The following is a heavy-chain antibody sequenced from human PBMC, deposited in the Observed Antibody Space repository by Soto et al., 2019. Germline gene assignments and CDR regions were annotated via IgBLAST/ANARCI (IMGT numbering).Heavy chain of an antibody. Sequence: ASLQVSSHSSDYTFPSYGIHWVRQAPVQWLEWMGWINAANGDTKYSPKFQGRVTITRDTSASTAYMELSSLRSEDTAVYYCVRRHVSATGIDWFDPWGQGTLVTAPQ. J-gene: IGHJ5*02. CDR2: INAANGDT. CDR3: VRRHVSATGIDWFDP. V-gene: IGHV1-3*01. D-gene: IGHD6-13*01. CDR1: DYTFPSYG.